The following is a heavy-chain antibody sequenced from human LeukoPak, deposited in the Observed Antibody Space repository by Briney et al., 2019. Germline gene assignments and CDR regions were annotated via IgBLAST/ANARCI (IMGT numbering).Heavy chain of an antibody. J-gene: IGHJ5*02. CDR1: GFTFTTCA. CDR3: AKGDDYGANTRLPKYNWFDP. D-gene: IGHD4-23*01. CDR2: IRSDENNK. Sequence: PGGSLRLSCAASGFTFTTCAMHWVRQAPGKGLEWVAYIRSDENNKNYADSVKGRFTISRDNSKDMLYLQMNSLRPEDTAVYYCAKGDDYGANTRLPKYNWFDPWGQGTLVTVSS. V-gene: IGHV3-30*02.